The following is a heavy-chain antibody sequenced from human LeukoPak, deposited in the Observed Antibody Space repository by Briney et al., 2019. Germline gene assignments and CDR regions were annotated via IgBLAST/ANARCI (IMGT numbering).Heavy chain of an antibody. V-gene: IGHV3-30*04. Sequence: GGSLRLSCAASGFTFSSYAMHWVRQAPGKGLEWVAVISYDGSNKYYADSVKGRFTISRDNSKNTLYLQMNSLRAEDTALYYCAKDGKAYSSSWYPNRYYYMDVWGKGTTVTVSS. CDR2: ISYDGSNK. CDR1: GFTFSSYA. J-gene: IGHJ6*03. D-gene: IGHD6-13*01. CDR3: AKDGKAYSSSWYPNRYYYMDV.